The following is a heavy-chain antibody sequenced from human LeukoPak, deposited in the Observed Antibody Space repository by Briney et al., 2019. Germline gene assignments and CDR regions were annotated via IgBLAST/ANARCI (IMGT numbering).Heavy chain of an antibody. V-gene: IGHV3-30*03. CDR3: ATSTNWYFDY. CDR2: ISYDGRNK. Sequence: GGSLRLSCAASGFTFSSYGMHWVRQAPGKGLEWVAVISYDGRNKYYADSVTGRFTISRDNSKNTLYLQMNSLRAEDTAVYYCATSTNWYFDYWGQGTLVTVSS. CDR1: GFTFSSYG. J-gene: IGHJ4*02. D-gene: IGHD1-1*01.